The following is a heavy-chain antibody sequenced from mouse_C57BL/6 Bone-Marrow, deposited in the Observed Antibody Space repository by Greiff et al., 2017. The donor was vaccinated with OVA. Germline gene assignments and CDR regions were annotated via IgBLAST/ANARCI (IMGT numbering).Heavy chain of an antibody. CDR1: GFSLTSYA. CDR3: ARNRLDSSGVFDY. V-gene: IGHV2-9-1*01. Sequence: QVQLQQSGPGLVAPSQSLSITCTVSGFSLTSYAISWVRQPPGKGLEWLGVIWTGGGTNYNSALKSRLSISKDNSKSQVFLKMNSLQTDDTARYYCARNRLDSSGVFDYWGQGTTLTVSS. CDR2: IWTGGGT. J-gene: IGHJ2*01. D-gene: IGHD3-2*02.